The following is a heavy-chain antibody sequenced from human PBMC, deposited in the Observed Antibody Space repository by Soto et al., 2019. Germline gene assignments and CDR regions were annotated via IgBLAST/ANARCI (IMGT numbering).Heavy chain of an antibody. V-gene: IGHV4-30-4*01. Sequence: QVQLQESGPGLVKPSQTLSLTCTVSGGSISSGDYYWSWIRKPPGKGLERIGYIYYSGSGYYNTSLKRRLTISIDTSKNQFSLKVSSVTAAGPAVYYCARAPESPFSPPYYDSGMDVWGQGITVTVSS. J-gene: IGHJ6*02. CDR3: ARAPESPFSPPYYDSGMDV. D-gene: IGHD3-10*01. CDR1: GGSISSGDYY. CDR2: IYYSGSG.